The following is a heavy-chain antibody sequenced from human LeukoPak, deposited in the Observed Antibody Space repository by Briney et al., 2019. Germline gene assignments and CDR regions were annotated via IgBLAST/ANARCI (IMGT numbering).Heavy chain of an antibody. V-gene: IGHV3-15*01. D-gene: IGHD3-10*01. CDR3: TTVSHYVSLWFGEPYFDY. J-gene: IGHJ4*02. Sequence: KSGRSLRLSCAASGFTFSNAWMSWVRQAPGKGLEWVGRIKSKTDGGTTDYAAPVKGRFTISRDDSKNTLYLQMNSLKTEDTAVYYCTTVSHYVSLWFGEPYFDYWGQGTLVTVSS. CDR2: IKSKTDGGTT. CDR1: GFTFSNAW.